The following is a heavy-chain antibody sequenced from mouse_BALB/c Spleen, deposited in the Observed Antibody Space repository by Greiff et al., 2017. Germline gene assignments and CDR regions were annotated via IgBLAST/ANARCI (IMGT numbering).Heavy chain of an antibody. D-gene: IGHD1-1*01. CDR2: IYPGDGDT. Sequence: QVQLQQSGAELARPGASVKLSCKASGYTFTSYWMQWVKQRPGQGLEWIGAIYPGDGDTRYTQKFKGKATLTADKSSSTAYMQLSSLASEDSAVYYCASGLITTVVATWDFDYWGQGTTLTVSS. CDR3: ASGLITTVVATWDFDY. CDR1: GYTFTSYW. V-gene: IGHV1-87*01. J-gene: IGHJ2*01.